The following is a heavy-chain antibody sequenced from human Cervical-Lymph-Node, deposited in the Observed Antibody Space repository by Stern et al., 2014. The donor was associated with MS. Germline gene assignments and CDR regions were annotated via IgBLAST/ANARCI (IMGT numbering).Heavy chain of an antibody. CDR2: IWYDGSNK. D-gene: IGHD3-22*01. CDR1: GFTFRSYG. J-gene: IGHJ3*02. CDR3: AREHYDSSGFGAFDI. V-gene: IGHV3-33*01. Sequence: VHLVESGGGVVQPGRSLRLSCAASGFTFRSYGMHWVRQAPGKGLEWVAVIWYDGSNKYYADSVKGRFTISRDNSKNTLYLQMNSLRAEDTAVYYCAREHYDSSGFGAFDIWGQGTMVTVSS.